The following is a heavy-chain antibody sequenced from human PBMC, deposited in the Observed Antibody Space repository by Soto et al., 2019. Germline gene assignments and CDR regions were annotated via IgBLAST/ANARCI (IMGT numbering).Heavy chain of an antibody. CDR1: GGSISSGGYY. Sequence: PSETLSLTCTVSGGSISSGGYYWSWIRQHPGKGLEWIGYIYYSGSTYYNPSLKSRVTISVDTSKNQFSLKLSSVTAADTAVYYCARDSTRMTTGETDAFDIWGQGTMVTVSS. J-gene: IGHJ3*02. D-gene: IGHD4-17*01. V-gene: IGHV4-31*03. CDR2: IYYSGST. CDR3: ARDSTRMTTGETDAFDI.